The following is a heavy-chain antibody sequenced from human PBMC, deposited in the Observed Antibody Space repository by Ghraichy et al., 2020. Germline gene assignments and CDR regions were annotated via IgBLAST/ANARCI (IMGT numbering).Heavy chain of an antibody. CDR2: IYYSGST. J-gene: IGHJ4*02. CDR1: GGSISSSSYY. D-gene: IGHD6-13*01. CDR3: ARHGLVYEARWWQQLVHFNY. V-gene: IGHV4-39*01. Sequence: SQTLSLTCTVSGGSISSSSYYWGWIRQPPGKGLEWIGSIYYSGSTYYNPSLKSRVTISVDTSKNQFSLKLSSVTAADTAVYYCARHGLVYEARWWQQLVHFNYWGQGTLVTVSS.